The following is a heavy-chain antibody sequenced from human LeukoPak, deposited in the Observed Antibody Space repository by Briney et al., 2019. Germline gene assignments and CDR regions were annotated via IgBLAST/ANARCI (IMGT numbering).Heavy chain of an antibody. Sequence: SETLSLTCTVSGGSISSHTYSWGWIRQPPGKGLEWIGTLSYSAHTFYSSSLKSRVTISVDTSKNQFSLKLSSVTAADTAVYYCARHRCSGGSCYPMNWFDPWGQGTLVTVSS. CDR2: LSYSAHT. D-gene: IGHD2-15*01. V-gene: IGHV4-39*01. CDR1: GGSISSHTYS. CDR3: ARHRCSGGSCYPMNWFDP. J-gene: IGHJ5*02.